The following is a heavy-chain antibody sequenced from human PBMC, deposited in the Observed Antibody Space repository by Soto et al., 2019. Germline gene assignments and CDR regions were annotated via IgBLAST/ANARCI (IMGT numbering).Heavy chain of an antibody. J-gene: IGHJ6*03. CDR3: ASGCSSTSCPPGRYYYYMGV. V-gene: IGHV3-33*01. CDR2: IWYDGSNK. D-gene: IGHD2-2*01. CDR1: GFTFSSYG. Sequence: QVQLVESGGGVVQPGRSLRLSCAASGFTFSSYGMHWVRQAPGKGLEWVAVIWYDGSNKYYADSVKGRFTISRDNSKNTLYRQMNSLRAEDTAVYSCASGCSSTSCPPGRYYYYMGVWGKGTTVTVSS.